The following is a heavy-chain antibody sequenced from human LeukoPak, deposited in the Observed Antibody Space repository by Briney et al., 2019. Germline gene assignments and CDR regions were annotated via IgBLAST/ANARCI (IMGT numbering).Heavy chain of an antibody. D-gene: IGHD3-10*01. Sequence: SETLSLTCTVSGGSISSYYWSWIRQPPGKGLEWIGYIHYSGSTNYNPSLKSRVTISVDTSKNQFSLKLSSVTAADTAIYYCARGGYYGSGNDFRFDPWGQGTLVTVSS. J-gene: IGHJ5*02. CDR3: ARGGYYGSGNDFRFDP. CDR1: GGSISSYY. CDR2: IHYSGST. V-gene: IGHV4-59*01.